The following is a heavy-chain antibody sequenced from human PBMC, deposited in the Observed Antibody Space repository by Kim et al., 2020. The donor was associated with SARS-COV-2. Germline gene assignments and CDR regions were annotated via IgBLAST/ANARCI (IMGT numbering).Heavy chain of an antibody. J-gene: IGHJ4*02. CDR2: ISTNTWNP. CDR3: ARGFQWPDSLDY. Sequence: ASVKVSCKASAYTFTTYAINWVRQAPGQGLEWMGWISTNTWNPPYAQGFTGRLVFSVDTPVSTAYLQISSLKAEDTAVYYCARGFQWPDSLDYWGQGTLV. CDR1: AYTFTTYA. D-gene: IGHD3-22*01. V-gene: IGHV7-4-1*02.